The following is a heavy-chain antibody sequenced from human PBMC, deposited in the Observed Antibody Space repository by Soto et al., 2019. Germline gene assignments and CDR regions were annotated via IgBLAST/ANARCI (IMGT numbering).Heavy chain of an antibody. CDR1: GFTFSNFG. D-gene: IGHD2-15*01. Sequence: QVQLVESGGGVVQPGRSLRLSCAASGFTFSNFGMHWVRQAPGKGLEWVAVISSDGSDKYYSDSVTGRFTISRDNSKNTLFLQMNSLRVEDTAVYYCAKGSEVARQALDYWGQGTLVTVSS. CDR2: ISSDGSDK. V-gene: IGHV3-30*18. CDR3: AKGSEVARQALDY. J-gene: IGHJ4*02.